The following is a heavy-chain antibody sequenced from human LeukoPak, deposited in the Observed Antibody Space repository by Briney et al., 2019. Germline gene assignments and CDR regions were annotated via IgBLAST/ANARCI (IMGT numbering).Heavy chain of an antibody. CDR3: ARLGNRRYFDY. Sequence: GASVKVSCKASGYTFTGYYMHWVRQAPGQGLGWMGWMNPNSGNTGYAQKFQGRVTMTRNTSISTAYVELSSLRSEDTAVYYCARLGNRRYFDYWGQGTLVTVSS. J-gene: IGHJ4*02. D-gene: IGHD3-9*01. CDR1: GYTFTGYY. V-gene: IGHV1-8*02. CDR2: MNPNSGNT.